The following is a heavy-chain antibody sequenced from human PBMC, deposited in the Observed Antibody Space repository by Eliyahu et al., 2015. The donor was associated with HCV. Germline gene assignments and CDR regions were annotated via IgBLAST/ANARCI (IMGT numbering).Heavy chain of an antibody. V-gene: IGHV3-7*01. D-gene: IGHD6-19*01. J-gene: IGHJ4*02. CDR2: INQDGSEK. CDR1: GLTFSTFW. Sequence: EVQLVESGGGLVQPAESLRLSCAVSGLTFSTFWMSWVRQAPGEGLGGVANINQDGSEKDYVDSVKGRFTISRDNAKNSLFLQMNSLRVEDTAVYYCARRSVGSGWYAFDYWGRGTLVTVSS. CDR3: ARRSVGSGWYAFDY.